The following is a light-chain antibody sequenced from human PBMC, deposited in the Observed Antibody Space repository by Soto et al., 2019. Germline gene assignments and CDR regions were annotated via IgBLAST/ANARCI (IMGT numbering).Light chain of an antibody. CDR1: QSVSSSF. V-gene: IGKV3-20*01. CDR3: QQYVSSPWA. Sequence: EIVLAHSPGTLSLSPGESATLSCRASQSVSSSFLAWYQQKAGQAPRLLIYGASRRATGIPDRFSGSGSGSDFTLTISRLEPEDFAVYYCQQYVSSPWAFGQATGVHIK. J-gene: IGKJ1*01. CDR2: GAS.